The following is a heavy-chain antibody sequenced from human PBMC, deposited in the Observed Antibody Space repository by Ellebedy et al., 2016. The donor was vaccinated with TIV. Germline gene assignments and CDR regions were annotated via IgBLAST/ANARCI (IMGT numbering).Heavy chain of an antibody. V-gene: IGHV3-49*03. CDR3: TRDRGYNWNDLLRFDY. D-gene: IGHD1-20*01. Sequence: GESLKISCTTSGFTFEDYAMNWFRQAPGKGLEWVGFIRNRAYGGTTEYAASVKGRFTISRDDSKSIAYLQMKSLKTEDTAVYYCTRDRGYNWNDLLRFDYWGQGTLVTVSS. CDR2: IRNRAYGGTT. J-gene: IGHJ4*02. CDR1: GFTFEDYA.